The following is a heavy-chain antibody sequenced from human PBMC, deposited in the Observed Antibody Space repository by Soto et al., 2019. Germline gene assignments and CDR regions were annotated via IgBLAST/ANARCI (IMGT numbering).Heavy chain of an antibody. D-gene: IGHD5-12*01. Sequence: QVQLVQSGAEVKKPGSSVKVACKASGGTFSNYAITWVRQAPGQGLEWVARIIPIFGTTNVAQKFQGRVTITADESTPTAYMELSGLRSDDTAVYSCAKDGGADGYFGNWLDPWGQGTLVTVSS. V-gene: IGHV1-69*15. CDR1: GGTFSNYA. J-gene: IGHJ5*02. CDR3: AKDGGADGYFGNWLDP. CDR2: IIPIFGTT.